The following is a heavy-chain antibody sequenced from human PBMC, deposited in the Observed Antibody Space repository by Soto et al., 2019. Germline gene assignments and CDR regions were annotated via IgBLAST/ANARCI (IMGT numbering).Heavy chain of an antibody. CDR1: GFTFSIYG. J-gene: IGHJ4*02. Sequence: EVQLVESGGGLVQRWGSLSLSCAASGFTFSIYGMNWVRQAPGRGLEWLSYISSSSATIYYTDSVKGRFTISRDNAKDSLYLQMSSLGDDDTAVYYCAREDIVGATPDYWCQGTLVTVSS. V-gene: IGHV3-48*02. CDR2: ISSSSATI. D-gene: IGHD1-26*01. CDR3: AREDIVGATPDY.